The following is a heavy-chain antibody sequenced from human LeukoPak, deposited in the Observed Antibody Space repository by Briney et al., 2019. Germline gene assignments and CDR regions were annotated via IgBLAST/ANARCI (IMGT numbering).Heavy chain of an antibody. V-gene: IGHV3-21*01. J-gene: IGHJ6*03. CDR3: AGVLTGGGHTPLRNYYYMDV. D-gene: IGHD7-27*01. CDR2: ISSSSSYI. CDR1: GFTFSSYS. Sequence: GGSLRLSCAASGFTFSSYSMNWVRQAPGKGLEWVSSISSSSSYIYYADSVKGRFTISRDNAKNSLYLQMNSLRAEDTAVYYCAGVLTGGGHTPLRNYYYMDVWGKGTTVTVSS.